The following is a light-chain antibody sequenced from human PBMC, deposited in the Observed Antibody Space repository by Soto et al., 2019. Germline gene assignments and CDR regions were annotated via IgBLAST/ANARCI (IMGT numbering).Light chain of an antibody. CDR1: SGEVGACDY. CDR2: EIN. Sequence: QSALTKPPSASGAPGQSVSISCTGSSGEVGACDYVSWYQQHPGKAPKLMIYEINKRPSGVPDRFSGSKSGNTASLTVSGLQAEDEADYYCSSFAGSNNFPYVFGTGTKVTVL. J-gene: IGLJ1*01. V-gene: IGLV2-8*01. CDR3: SSFAGSNNFPYV.